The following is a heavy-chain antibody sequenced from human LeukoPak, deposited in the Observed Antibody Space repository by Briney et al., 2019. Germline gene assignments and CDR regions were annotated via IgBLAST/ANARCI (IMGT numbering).Heavy chain of an antibody. J-gene: IGHJ4*02. CDR1: GGSISSSSYY. Sequence: PSETLSLTCTVSGGSISSSSYYWGWIRQPPGKGLEWIGSIYYSGSTYYNPSLKSRVTISVDTSKNQFSLKPSSVTAADTAVYYCARHSPHDFWSGYYTFDYWGQGTLVTVSS. D-gene: IGHD3-3*01. CDR2: IYYSGST. CDR3: ARHSPHDFWSGYYTFDY. V-gene: IGHV4-39*01.